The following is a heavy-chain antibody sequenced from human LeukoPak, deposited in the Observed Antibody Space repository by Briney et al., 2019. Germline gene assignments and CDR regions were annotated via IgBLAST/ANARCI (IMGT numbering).Heavy chain of an antibody. CDR1: GYTFTAYH. CDR3: ARDYFSSGNCFDP. Sequence: PRASVKVSCKASGYTFTAYHLHWVRQAPGQGPEWMGWINPNSGGTNSAQKFQGRVTMTRDTSINTAYMELSRLTFDDTAVYFCARDYFSSGNCFDPWGQGTLVTVSS. V-gene: IGHV1-2*02. J-gene: IGHJ5*02. D-gene: IGHD3-10*01. CDR2: INPNSGGT.